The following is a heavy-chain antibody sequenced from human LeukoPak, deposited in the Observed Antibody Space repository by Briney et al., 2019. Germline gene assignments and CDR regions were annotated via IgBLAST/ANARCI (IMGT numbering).Heavy chain of an antibody. CDR2: INPKSGGT. CDR3: ARCSGSYYHPLDY. V-gene: IGHV1-2*02. CDR1: GYPFTCYY. Sequence: ASVQFSFKASGYPFTCYYMHWGRPAPGQGLGWMGWINPKSGGTNYSQKFQGRVTITRDTSISTAYMELSRLRSDDTAVYYCARCSGSYYHPLDYWGQGTLVTVSS. J-gene: IGHJ4*02. D-gene: IGHD3-10*02.